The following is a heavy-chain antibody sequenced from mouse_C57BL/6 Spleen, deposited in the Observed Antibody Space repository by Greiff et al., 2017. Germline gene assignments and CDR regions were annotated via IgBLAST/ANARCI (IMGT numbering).Heavy chain of an antibody. V-gene: IGHV1-7*01. CDR3: ARSPATVVADY. CDR2: INPSSGYT. J-gene: IGHJ2*01. CDR1: GYTFTSYW. Sequence: VQLKESGAELAKPGASVKLSCKASGYTFTSYWMHWVKQRPGQGLEWIGYINPSSGYTKYNQKFKDKATLTADKSSSTAYMQLSSLTYEDSAGYYCARSPATVVADYWGQGTTLTVSS. D-gene: IGHD1-1*01.